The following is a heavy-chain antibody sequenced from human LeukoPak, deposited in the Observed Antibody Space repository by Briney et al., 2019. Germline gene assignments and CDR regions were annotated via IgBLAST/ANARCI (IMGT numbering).Heavy chain of an antibody. CDR2: IYTSGST. J-gene: IGHJ4*02. CDR3: AREAWYYYDSSGYYQHLPFDY. V-gene: IGHV4-4*07. D-gene: IGHD3-22*01. CDR1: GASIRSSY. Sequence: SETLSLTCTVSGASIRSSYWSWLRQPPGKGLEWIGRIYTSGSTNYNPSLKSRVTMSVDTSKNQFSLKLSSVTAADTAVYYCAREAWYYYDSSGYYQHLPFDYWGQGTLVTVSS.